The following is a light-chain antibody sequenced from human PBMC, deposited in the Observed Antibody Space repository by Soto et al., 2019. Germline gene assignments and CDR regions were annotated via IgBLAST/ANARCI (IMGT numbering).Light chain of an antibody. CDR2: DVI. J-gene: IGLJ2*01. V-gene: IGLV2-11*01. CDR1: SSDVGNYNY. CDR3: CSYAGSYSVV. Sequence: QSVLTQPRSVSGSPGQSVTISCTGTSSDVGNYNYVSWYQQHPGKAPKLMIYDVIKRPSGAPDRFSGSKSGNTASLTISGLQAEDEADYYCCSYAGSYSVVFGGGTKLTVL.